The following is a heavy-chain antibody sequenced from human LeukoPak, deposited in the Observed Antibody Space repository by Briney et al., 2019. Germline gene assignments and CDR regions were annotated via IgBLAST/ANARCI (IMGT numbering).Heavy chain of an antibody. CDR3: ASYCGGDCYVDY. CDR2: IYYSGST. V-gene: IGHV4-30-4*08. D-gene: IGHD2-21*01. CDR1: GGSISSGDYY. Sequence: SETLSLTCTVSGGSISSGDYYWSWIRQPPGKGLEWIGYIYYSGSTYYNPSLKSRVTISVDTSKNQFSLKLSSVTAADTAVYYCASYCGGDCYVDYRGQGTLVTVSS. J-gene: IGHJ4*02.